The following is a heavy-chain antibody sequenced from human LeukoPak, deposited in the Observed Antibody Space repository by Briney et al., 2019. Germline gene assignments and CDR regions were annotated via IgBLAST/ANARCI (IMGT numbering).Heavy chain of an antibody. CDR2: MNPNSGNT. CDR3: ARAPLGYCSSTSCPEGDWFDP. J-gene: IGHJ5*02. Sequence: ASVKVSCKASGYTFTSYDINWVRQATGQGLEWMGWMNPNSGNTGYAQKFQGRVTMTRNTSISTAYMELSSLRSEDTAVYYCARAPLGYCSSTSCPEGDWFDPWGQGTLVTVSS. V-gene: IGHV1-8*01. D-gene: IGHD2-2*01. CDR1: GYTFTSYD.